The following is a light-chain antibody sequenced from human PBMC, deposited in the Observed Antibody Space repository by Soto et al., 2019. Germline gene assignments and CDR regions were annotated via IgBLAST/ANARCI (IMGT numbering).Light chain of an antibody. Sequence: DIVMTQSPDSLTVSLGERATINCRSSQSLLCRSNKKNYLAWYQQKPGQPPKLLISWASSRESGVPDRFIGSGSGQDFTLTISRLQAEDIAVYYCQQYYDPLRTFGQGTKV. CDR3: QQYYDPLRT. J-gene: IGKJ1*01. CDR1: QSLLCRSNKKNY. CDR2: WAS. V-gene: IGKV4-1*01.